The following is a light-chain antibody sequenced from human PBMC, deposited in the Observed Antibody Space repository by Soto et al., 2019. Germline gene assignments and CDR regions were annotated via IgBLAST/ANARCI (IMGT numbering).Light chain of an antibody. CDR2: DAS. Sequence: DIQMTQSPSSLSASVGDRVTITCRASQGISNYLAWYQQKPGQAPNLLIYDASNRATGIPARFSGSGSGTDFTLTISRLEAEDFAVYYCQQSSSSPITFGRGTRLEIK. V-gene: IGKV1-NL1*01. CDR3: QQSSSSPIT. J-gene: IGKJ5*01. CDR1: QGISNY.